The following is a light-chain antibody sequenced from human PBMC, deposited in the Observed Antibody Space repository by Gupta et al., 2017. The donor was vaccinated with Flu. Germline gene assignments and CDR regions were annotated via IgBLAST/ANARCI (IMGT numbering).Light chain of an antibody. V-gene: IGKV1-8*01. CDR2: GAS. Sequence: AIRMTQSTSSFSASTGDRVTISCRTSQGISSYLAWYQQKPGKAPKLLIYGASTVQSGVPSRFSGSGSGTDFTLTISVLHSEDFATYYCQQDDSSPFTFGQGTQLEIK. J-gene: IGKJ5*01. CDR1: QGISSY. CDR3: QQDDSSPFT.